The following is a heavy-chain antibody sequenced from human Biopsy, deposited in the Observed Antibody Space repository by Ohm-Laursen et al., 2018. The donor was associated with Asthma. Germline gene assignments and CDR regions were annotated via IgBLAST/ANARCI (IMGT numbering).Heavy chain of an antibody. D-gene: IGHD3-22*01. J-gene: IGHJ4*02. V-gene: IGHV3-11*01. CDR2: ISSSGGTI. CDR3: AREGVNYYDSSGYLEY. Sequence: SLRLSCTASGFTFSDYYMSWIRQAPGKGLEWVSYISSSGGTIYYADSVKGRFTISRDNAQNSLFLQMTSLGAEDTAVYYCAREGVNYYDSSGYLEYWGQGTLVTVSS. CDR1: GFTFSDYY.